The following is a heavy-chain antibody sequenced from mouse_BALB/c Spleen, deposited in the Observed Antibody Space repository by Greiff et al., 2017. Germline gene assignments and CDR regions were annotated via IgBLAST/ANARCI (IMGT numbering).Heavy chain of an antibody. CDR3: AGAPYGKFSWFAC. V-gene: IGHV5-6-3*01. CDR1: GFTFSSYG. J-gene: IGHJ3*01. Sequence: EVQLVESGGGLVQPGGSLKLSCAASGFTFSSYGMSWVRQTPDKRLELVATINSNGGSTYYPDGVKGRFTISRNNAKNALYLQMSSLKSEDAAMYYCAGAPYGKFSWFACWGEGTLVTVSA. CDR2: INSNGGST. D-gene: IGHD2-1*01.